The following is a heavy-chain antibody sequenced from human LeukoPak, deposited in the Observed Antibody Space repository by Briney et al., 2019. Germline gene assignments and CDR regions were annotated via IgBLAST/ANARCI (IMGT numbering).Heavy chain of an antibody. D-gene: IGHD2-2*01. V-gene: IGHV1-18*01. CDR3: ATPLGLGYCSSTSCSDAFDI. J-gene: IGHJ3*02. CDR2: ISAYNGNT. Sequence: ASVKVSCKASGYTFTSYGISWVRQAPGQGLEWMGWISAYNGNTIYAQKFQGRVTMTEDTSTDTAYMELSSLRSEDTAVYYCATPLGLGYCSSTSCSDAFDIWGQGTMVTVSS. CDR1: GYTFTSYG.